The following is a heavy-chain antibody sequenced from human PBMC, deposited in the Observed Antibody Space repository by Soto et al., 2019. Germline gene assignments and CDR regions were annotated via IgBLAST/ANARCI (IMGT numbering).Heavy chain of an antibody. V-gene: IGHV3-30-3*01. CDR1: GFGFSGYS. CDR2: IKHDGSEI. D-gene: IGHD5-18*01. CDR3: VRVGWGYSYGNGMDG. Sequence: VGSLRLSCLASGFGFSGYSMHWVRQAPGKGLDWVAVIKHDGSEIYYADSVKGRFTISKDDSKNTLHLQMNALRVDDTALYYCVRVGWGYSYGNGMDGWGQGTTLTVSS. J-gene: IGHJ6*02.